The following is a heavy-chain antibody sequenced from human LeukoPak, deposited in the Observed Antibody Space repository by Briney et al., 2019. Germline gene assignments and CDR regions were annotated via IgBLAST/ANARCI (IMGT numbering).Heavy chain of an antibody. D-gene: IGHD5-12*01. CDR3: AKASGGGYAPLDY. CDR2: ISWNSGSI. CDR1: GFTFDDA. V-gene: IGHV3-9*01. Sequence: GGSLRLSCAASGFTFDDAMHWVRQAPGKVLEWVSGISWNSGSIGYADSVKGRFTISRDNAKNSLYLQMNSLRAEDTALFYCAKASGGGYAPLDYWGQGTLVTVSS. J-gene: IGHJ4*02.